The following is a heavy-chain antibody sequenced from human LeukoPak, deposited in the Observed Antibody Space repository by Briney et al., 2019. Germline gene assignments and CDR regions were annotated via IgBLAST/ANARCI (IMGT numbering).Heavy chain of an antibody. J-gene: IGHJ4*02. CDR1: GGSISSYY. D-gene: IGHD1-14*01. CDR3: AREDPGNRFDY. Sequence: PSETLSLTCTVSGGSISSYYWTWIRQPAGQGLEWIGRIYTSGSTNYNPSLTGRVTMSVDTSKNQFSLKVSSVTAADTAMYYCAREDPGNRFDYWGQGTQVTASS. V-gene: IGHV4-4*07. CDR2: IYTSGST.